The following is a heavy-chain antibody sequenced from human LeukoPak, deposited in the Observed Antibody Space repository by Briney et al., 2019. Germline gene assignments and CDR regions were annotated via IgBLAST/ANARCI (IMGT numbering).Heavy chain of an antibody. D-gene: IGHD5-18*01. CDR1: GGTFSSYA. CDR3: ARLRYSYGYYYYYGMDV. J-gene: IGHJ6*02. V-gene: IGHV1-69*13. CDR2: IIPIFGTA. Sequence: SVKVSCKASGGTFSSYAISCVRQAPGQGLEWMGGIIPIFGTANYAQKFQGRVTITADESTSTAYMELSSLRSEDTAVYYCARLRYSYGYYYYYGMDVWGQGTTVTVSS.